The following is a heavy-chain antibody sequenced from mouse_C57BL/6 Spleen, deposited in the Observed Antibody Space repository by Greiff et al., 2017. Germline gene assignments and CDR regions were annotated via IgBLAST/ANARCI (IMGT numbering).Heavy chain of an antibody. D-gene: IGHD2-4*01. Sequence: QVQLQQSGPELVKPGASVKISCKASGYAFSSYWMNWVKQRPGKGLEWIGQIYPGDGDTNYNGKFKGKATLTADKSSSTAYMQLSSLTSEDSAVYFCATYDYDDAWFAYWGQGTLVTVSA. CDR3: ATYDYDDAWFAY. J-gene: IGHJ3*01. V-gene: IGHV1-80*01. CDR2: IYPGDGDT. CDR1: GYAFSSYW.